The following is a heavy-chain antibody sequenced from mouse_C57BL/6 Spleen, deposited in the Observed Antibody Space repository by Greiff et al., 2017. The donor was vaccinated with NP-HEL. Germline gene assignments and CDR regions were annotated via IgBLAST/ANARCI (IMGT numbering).Heavy chain of an antibody. J-gene: IGHJ3*01. V-gene: IGHV1-18*01. Sequence: EVKLLESGPELVKPGASVKIPCKASGYTFTDYNMDWVKQSHGKSLEWIGYINPNNGGTIYNQKFKGKATLTVDKSSSTAYMELRSLTSEDTAVYYCAREGSSGYAYWGQGTLVTVSA. CDR2: INPNNGGT. D-gene: IGHD3-2*02. CDR1: GYTFTDYN. CDR3: AREGSSGYAY.